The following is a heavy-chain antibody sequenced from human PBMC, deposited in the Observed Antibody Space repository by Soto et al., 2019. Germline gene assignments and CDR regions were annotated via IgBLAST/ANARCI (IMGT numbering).Heavy chain of an antibody. J-gene: IGHJ6*03. Sequence: GGSLRLSCAASGFTVSSNYMSWVRQAPGKGLEWVSFIYSGGSTYYADSVKGRFTISRHNSKNTLYLQMNSLRAEDTAVYYCSRVRLRDYYYYYYMDVWGKGTTVTVSS. CDR3: SRVRLRDYYYYYYMDV. CDR2: IYSGGST. CDR1: GFTVSSNY. D-gene: IGHD4-17*01. V-gene: IGHV3-53*04.